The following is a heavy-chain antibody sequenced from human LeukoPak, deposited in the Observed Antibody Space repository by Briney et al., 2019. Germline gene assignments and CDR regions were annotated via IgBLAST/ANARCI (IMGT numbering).Heavy chain of an antibody. CDR3: AKDQYCSGTSCYFDY. J-gene: IGHJ4*02. Sequence: GGSLRLSCAASGFTFSSYAMNWVRQAPGKGLEWVSVISGSGDSTYHADSVKGRFTISRDNSKNTLYLQMYSLRAEDTAVYYCAKDQYCSGTSCYFDYWGQGTLVTVSS. V-gene: IGHV3-23*01. CDR2: ISGSGDST. CDR1: GFTFSSYA. D-gene: IGHD2-2*01.